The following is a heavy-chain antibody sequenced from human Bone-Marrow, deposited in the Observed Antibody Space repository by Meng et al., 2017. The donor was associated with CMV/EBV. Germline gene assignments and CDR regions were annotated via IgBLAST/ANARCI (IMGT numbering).Heavy chain of an antibody. CDR1: GGSISSYY. J-gene: IGHJ4*02. V-gene: IGHV4-4*07. Sequence: QWQIKERGPGLVKPSETLSLTGTVSGGSISSYYWSWIRQPAGKGLEWIGRIYTSGSTNYNPSLKSRVTMSVDTSKNQFSLKLSSVTAADTAVYYCARAMVRGVQRYFDYWGQGTLVTVSS. CDR3: ARAMVRGVQRYFDY. CDR2: IYTSGST. D-gene: IGHD3-10*01.